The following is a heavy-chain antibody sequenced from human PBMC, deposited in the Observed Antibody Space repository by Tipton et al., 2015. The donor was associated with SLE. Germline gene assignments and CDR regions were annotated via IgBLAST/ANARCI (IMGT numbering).Heavy chain of an antibody. J-gene: IGHJ4*02. Sequence: TLSLTCAVYGGSFSGYYWSWIRQPPGKGLEWIGEINHSGSTNYNPPLKSRVTISVDTSKNQFSLKLSSVTAADTAVYYCARAWLGTYYFDYWGQGTLVTVSS. CDR3: ARAWLGTYYFDY. CDR1: GGSFSGYY. V-gene: IGHV4-34*01. D-gene: IGHD5-12*01. CDR2: INHSGST.